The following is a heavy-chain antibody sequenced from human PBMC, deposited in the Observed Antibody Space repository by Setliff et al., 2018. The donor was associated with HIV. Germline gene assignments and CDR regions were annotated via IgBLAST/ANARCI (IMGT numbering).Heavy chain of an antibody. CDR3: AREDGSNSHDTFEI. CDR1: GGSISNDY. Sequence: SETLSLTCTVSGGSISNDYWHWIRQSPGRGLEWIGYIYYTGSTNYNPSLKSRVATSVDSSNHQFSLKLTSVTPADTAIYYCAREDGSNSHDTFEIWGQGILVTVSS. V-gene: IGHV4-59*01. CDR2: IYYTGST. D-gene: IGHD1-1*01. J-gene: IGHJ3*02.